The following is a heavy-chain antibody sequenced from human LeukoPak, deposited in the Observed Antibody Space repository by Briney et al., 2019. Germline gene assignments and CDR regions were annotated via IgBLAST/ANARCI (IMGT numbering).Heavy chain of an antibody. CDR2: ISGSGGST. Sequence: GGSLRLSCAASGFTFSSYAINWVRQAPGKGLEWVSAISGSGGSTYYADSVKGRFTISRDNSKNTLYLQMNSLRAEDTAVYYCAKEGLWFGEFDFDYWGQGTLVTVSS. D-gene: IGHD3-10*01. V-gene: IGHV3-23*01. CDR1: GFTFSSYA. J-gene: IGHJ4*02. CDR3: AKEGLWFGEFDFDY.